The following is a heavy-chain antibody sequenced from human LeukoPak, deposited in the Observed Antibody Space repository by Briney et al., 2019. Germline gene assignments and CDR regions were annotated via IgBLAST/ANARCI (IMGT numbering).Heavy chain of an antibody. CDR3: AIYNYGKFDY. CDR2: IKHDELEK. V-gene: IGHV3-7*01. Sequence: PGGSLRLSCAASGFSFSTYWMSWVRQAPGKGLEWVANIKHDELEKYYVDSVKGRFTISRDNAKNSLYLQMNSLRAEDTAVYYCAIYNYGKFDYWGQGTLVTVSS. D-gene: IGHD5-18*01. CDR1: GFSFSTYW. J-gene: IGHJ4*02.